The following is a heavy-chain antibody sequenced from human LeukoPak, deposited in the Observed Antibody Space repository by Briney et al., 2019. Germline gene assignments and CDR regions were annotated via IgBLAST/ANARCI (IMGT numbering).Heavy chain of an antibody. CDR2: ISAHNGNT. CDR1: GYTFTSYY. D-gene: IGHD3-22*01. Sequence: ASVKVSCKASGYTFTSYYMHWVRQAPGQGLEWMGWISAHNGNTNYAQKLQGRVTMTTDTSTGTAYMELRSLRSDDTAVYYCARGYYDSSGYYFILIDYWGQGTLVTVSS. CDR3: ARGYYDSSGYYFILIDY. J-gene: IGHJ4*02. V-gene: IGHV1-18*04.